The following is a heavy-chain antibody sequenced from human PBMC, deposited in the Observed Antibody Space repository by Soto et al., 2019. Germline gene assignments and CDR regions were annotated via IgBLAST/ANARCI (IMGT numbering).Heavy chain of an antibody. D-gene: IGHD3-22*01. CDR3: ARDTYYYDSSDNFSADDLDI. CDR1: GFTSSSYW. Sequence: EVQLVESGGGLVQPGGSLRLSCAASGFTSSSYWIHWVRQAPGKGLVWVSRISNDGSSTNYADSVKGRFTISRDNAKNTVNLQMISLGAEDTAVYYCARDTYYYDSSDNFSADDLDIGGQGTMVTVAS. CDR2: ISNDGSST. V-gene: IGHV3-74*01. J-gene: IGHJ3*02.